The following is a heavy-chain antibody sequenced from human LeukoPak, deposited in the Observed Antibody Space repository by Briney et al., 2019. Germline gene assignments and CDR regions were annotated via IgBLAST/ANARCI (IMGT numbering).Heavy chain of an antibody. Sequence: GGSERLSCAASGFTFSDYYMSWISQAPGKGLEWISYISSSSNYKNYADSVQGRFTISRDNAKSSLYLQMNGLRAVDTAVYYCARHGLYDSTDYWTFQHWGQGTLVTVPS. CDR2: ISSSSNYK. V-gene: IGHV3-11*06. CDR3: ARHGLYDSTDYWTFQH. D-gene: IGHD3-22*01. CDR1: GFTFSDYY. J-gene: IGHJ1*01.